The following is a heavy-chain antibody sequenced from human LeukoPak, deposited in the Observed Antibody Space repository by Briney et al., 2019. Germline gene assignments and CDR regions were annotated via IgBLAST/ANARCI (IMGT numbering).Heavy chain of an antibody. Sequence: SETLSLTCAVYGGSFSGYYWSWIRRPPEKGLEWIGEINHLGSTNYNLSLKSRVTISVDTSKKQFSLNLTSVTAADTAVYYCARLPYGSGYWLHREGRDVWGKGTTVTISS. V-gene: IGHV4-34*01. CDR1: GGSFSGYY. CDR2: INHLGST. J-gene: IGHJ6*04. D-gene: IGHD3-10*01. CDR3: ARLPYGSGYWLHREGRDV.